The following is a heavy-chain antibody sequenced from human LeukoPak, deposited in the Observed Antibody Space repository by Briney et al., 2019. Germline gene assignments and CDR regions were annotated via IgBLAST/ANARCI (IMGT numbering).Heavy chain of an antibody. D-gene: IGHD5-12*01. CDR2: ISSSSSYI. J-gene: IGHJ4*02. CDR1: GFTFSSYS. Sequence: GGSLRLSCAASGFTFSSYSMNWVRQAPGKGLEWVSSISSSSSYIYYADSVKGRFTMSRDNSENTFYLQMNSLRAEDTAVYYCAQARSSSGYGPLGVYWGQGTLVTVSS. V-gene: IGHV3-21*04. CDR3: AQARSSSGYGPLGVY.